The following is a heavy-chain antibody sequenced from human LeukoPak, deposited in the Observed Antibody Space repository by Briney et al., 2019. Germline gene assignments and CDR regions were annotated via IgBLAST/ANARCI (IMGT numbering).Heavy chain of an antibody. CDR3: ARDESGYYYFDY. V-gene: IGHV3-33*01. J-gene: IGHJ4*02. Sequence: GRSLRLSCAASGFTFSSYGMHWVRQAPGKGLEWVAVIWYDGSNKYYADSVKGRFTISRDNSKNTLYLQMNSLRAEDTAVHYCARDESGYYYFDYWGQGTLVTVSS. CDR1: GFTFSSYG. CDR2: IWYDGSNK. D-gene: IGHD3-3*01.